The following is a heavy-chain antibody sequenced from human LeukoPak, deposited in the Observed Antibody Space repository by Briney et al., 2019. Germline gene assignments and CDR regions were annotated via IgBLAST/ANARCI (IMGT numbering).Heavy chain of an antibody. Sequence: GGSLRLSCAASGFTFSSYAMHWVRQAPGKGLEWISSISSSSSYIYYADSVKGRFTISRDNAKNSLYLQMNSLRAEDTAVYYCERDHCSGGSCYNTYWGQGTLVTVSS. V-gene: IGHV3-21*01. CDR3: ERDHCSGGSCYNTY. J-gene: IGHJ4*02. CDR1: GFTFSSYA. CDR2: ISSSSSYI. D-gene: IGHD2-15*01.